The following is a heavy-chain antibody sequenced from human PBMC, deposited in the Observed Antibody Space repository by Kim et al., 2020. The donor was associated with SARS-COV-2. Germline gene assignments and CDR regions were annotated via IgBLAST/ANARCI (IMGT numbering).Heavy chain of an antibody. CDR3: ARNGRNTMIRGVIFY. D-gene: IGHD3-10*01. Sequence: GGSLRLSCAASQFTFSSYTMHWVRQSPGKGLEWVAGLSYDGTDDYYADSVKDRFTISRDTSKKTLYLDMTGLTTDDTAVYYCARNGRNTMIRGVIFYWG. CDR2: LSYDGTDD. CDR1: QFTFSSYT. V-gene: IGHV3-30*04. J-gene: IGHJ4*01.